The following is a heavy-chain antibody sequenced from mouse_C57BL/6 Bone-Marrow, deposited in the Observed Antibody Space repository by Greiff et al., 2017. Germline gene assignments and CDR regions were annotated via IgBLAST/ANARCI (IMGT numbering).Heavy chain of an antibody. Sequence: QVQLQQSGAELVKPGASVKLSCKASGYTFTSYWMHWVKQRPGRGLVWIGRIDPNSGGTKYNEKFKSKATLTVDKPSSTADMQLSSLTSEDSAVYDCARRDGDGPWFAYWGQGTLVTVSA. D-gene: IGHD1-2*01. CDR3: ARRDGDGPWFAY. CDR1: GYTFTSYW. V-gene: IGHV1-72*01. J-gene: IGHJ3*01. CDR2: IDPNSGGT.